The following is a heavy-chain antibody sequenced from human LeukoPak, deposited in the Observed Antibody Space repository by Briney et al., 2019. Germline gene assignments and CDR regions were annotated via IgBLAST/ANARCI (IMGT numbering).Heavy chain of an antibody. J-gene: IGHJ4*02. D-gene: IGHD2-15*01. V-gene: IGHV3-7*01. Sequence: PGGSLRLSCAASGFTFSSCWMSWVRQAPGKGLEWVANIKQDGSEKYYVDSVKGRFTISRDNAKNSLYLQMNSLRAEDTAVYYCARAADCSGGSCYFDYWGQGTLVTVSS. CDR3: ARAADCSGGSCYFDY. CDR2: IKQDGSEK. CDR1: GFTFSSCW.